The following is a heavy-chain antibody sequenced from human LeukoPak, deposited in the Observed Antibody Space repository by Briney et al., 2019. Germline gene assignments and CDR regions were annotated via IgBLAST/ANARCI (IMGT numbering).Heavy chain of an antibody. CDR1: GGSFSGYY. J-gene: IGHJ4*02. V-gene: IGHV4-34*01. CDR3: ARGPCSTSCHRSWYFDY. Sequence: SETLSLTCAVYGGSFSGYYWTWIRQPPGKGLEWIGEINHSGSTTYKPSLKSRVAISVDTSKNHFSLRLTSVTAADTAVYYCARGPCSTSCHRSWYFDYWGQGTLVTVSS. CDR2: INHSGST. D-gene: IGHD2-2*01.